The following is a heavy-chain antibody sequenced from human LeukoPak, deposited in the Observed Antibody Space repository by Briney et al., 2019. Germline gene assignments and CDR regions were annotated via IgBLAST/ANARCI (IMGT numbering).Heavy chain of an antibody. CDR1: GGSISSSSYY. V-gene: IGHV4-61*01. D-gene: IGHD6-19*01. CDR3: ARGTSGQDY. J-gene: IGHJ4*02. Sequence: SETLSLTCTVSGGSISSSSYYWSWIRQPPGKGLEWIGYMYYSGSTNYNPSLKSRVTISVDTSKNQFSLKLTSVTAADTAVYYCARGTSGQDYWGQGTLVTVSS. CDR2: MYYSGST.